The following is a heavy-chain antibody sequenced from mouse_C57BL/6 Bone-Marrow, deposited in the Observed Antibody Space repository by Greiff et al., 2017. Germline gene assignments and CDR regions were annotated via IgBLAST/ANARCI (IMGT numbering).Heavy chain of an antibody. V-gene: IGHV14-2*01. D-gene: IGHD1-1*02. Sequence: EVMLVESGADLVKPGASVKLSCTASGFNFKDYYMHWVNQMTEQGLEWIGRIGPEDGETKYAPTFQGKATITADTSPNTAYLRLSRLTSEDTAVYYCARGWVDDYWGQGTTLTVSS. CDR1: GFNFKDYY. CDR3: ARGWVDDY. J-gene: IGHJ2*01. CDR2: IGPEDGET.